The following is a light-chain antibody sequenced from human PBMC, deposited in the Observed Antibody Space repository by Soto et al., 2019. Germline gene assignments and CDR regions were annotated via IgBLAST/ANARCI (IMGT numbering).Light chain of an antibody. CDR2: GNS. J-gene: IGLJ3*02. V-gene: IGLV1-40*01. CDR3: QSYDSSLSGWV. Sequence: QSVLTQPPSVSGAPGQRVTISCTGSSSNIGAGYDVHWYQQLPGTAPKRLISGNSNRPSGVPDRFSGSKSGTSASLAITGLQAEDEYDDYCQSYDSSLSGWVFGGGTPLTVL. CDR1: SSNIGAGYD.